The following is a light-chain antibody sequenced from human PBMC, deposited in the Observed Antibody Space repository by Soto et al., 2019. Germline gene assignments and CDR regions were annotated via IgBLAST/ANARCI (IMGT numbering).Light chain of an antibody. V-gene: IGKV3-20*01. CDR3: QQYGSSPYT. Sequence: EIVLTQSPGTLSLSRGERATLSCRASQSVSTSSLAWYQQKPGQAPRLLIYGASNRATGIPDRVSASGSGADFTLSISRLEPEDFAMYYCQQYGSSPYTFGQGTKLAIK. CDR2: GAS. J-gene: IGKJ2*01. CDR1: QSVSTSS.